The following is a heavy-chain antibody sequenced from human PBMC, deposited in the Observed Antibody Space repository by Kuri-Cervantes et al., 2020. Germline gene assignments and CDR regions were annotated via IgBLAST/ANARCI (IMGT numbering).Heavy chain of an antibody. CDR2: IYHSGST. J-gene: IGHJ3*02. CDR3: ARGATMIVVGPPPGAFDI. Sequence: SCAVSGVSISSGGYSWSWIRQPPGKGLEWIGYIYHSGSTYYNPSLKSRVTISVDRSKNQFSLKLSSVTAADTAVYYCARGATMIVVGPPPGAFDIWGQGTMVTVSS. V-gene: IGHV4-30-2*01. CDR1: GVSISSGGYS. D-gene: IGHD3-22*01.